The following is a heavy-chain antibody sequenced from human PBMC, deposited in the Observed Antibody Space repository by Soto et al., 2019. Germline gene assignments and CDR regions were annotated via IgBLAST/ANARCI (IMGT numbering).Heavy chain of an antibody. CDR3: ARQGTVAVAGAFDY. CDR1: GFVFSSYD. CDR2: IWYDGDKK. D-gene: IGHD6-19*01. V-gene: IGHV3-33*01. Sequence: GSLRLSCATSGFVFSSYDMHWIRQAPGKGLEWVAVIWYDGDKKDYGDSVKGRFTISRDNFNNTLYLQMNSLRVENTAVYYCARQGTVAVAGAFDYWGQGILVTVSS. J-gene: IGHJ4*02.